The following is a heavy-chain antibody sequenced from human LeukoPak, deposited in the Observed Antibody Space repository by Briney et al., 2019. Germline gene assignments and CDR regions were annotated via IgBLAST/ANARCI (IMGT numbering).Heavy chain of an antibody. D-gene: IGHD2-21*02. J-gene: IGHJ4*02. CDR3: ANDRGHLYCGGDCYTYSFDY. Sequence: PGGSLRLSCAASGFTFSSYAMSWVRQAPGKGLEWVAAISGSGGSTYYADSVKGRFTISSDNSKNTLYLQMNSLSAEDTAVYYCANDRGHLYCGGDCYTYSFDYWGQGTLVTVSS. CDR1: GFTFSSYA. CDR2: ISGSGGST. V-gene: IGHV3-23*01.